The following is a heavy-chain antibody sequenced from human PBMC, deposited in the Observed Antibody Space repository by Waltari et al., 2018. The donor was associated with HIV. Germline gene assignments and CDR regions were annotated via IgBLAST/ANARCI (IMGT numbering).Heavy chain of an antibody. CDR1: GDSVSRNSAA. J-gene: IGHJ6*02. CDR3: ARVHYVSGRRVGMDV. CDR2: TNYGSKWFY. Sequence: QVQLQQSGPGLLKPSQTLSLTCVISGDSVSRNSAAWNWIRRSPSRGLEWLGRTNYGSKWFYDYEVSLKSRITINPDTSKNQFSLQLNSVTPEDTAVYYCARVHYVSGRRVGMDVWGPGTTVTVSS. D-gene: IGHD3-10*02. V-gene: IGHV6-1*01.